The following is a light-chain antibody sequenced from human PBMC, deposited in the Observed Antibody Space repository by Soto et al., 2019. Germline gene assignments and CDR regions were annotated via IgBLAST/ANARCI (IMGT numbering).Light chain of an antibody. CDR3: QHYRLYSPWT. CDR2: DAS. Sequence: DIHMTQSPSSLSVSVGDRVTITCRTSQNINAWLAWYQQRPGQAPKLLIYDASTVQSGVPSRFSGSGSGTEFTLTICSLQPDDSATYYCQHYRLYSPWTFGQGTKVEIK. CDR1: QNINAW. V-gene: IGKV1-5*01. J-gene: IGKJ1*01.